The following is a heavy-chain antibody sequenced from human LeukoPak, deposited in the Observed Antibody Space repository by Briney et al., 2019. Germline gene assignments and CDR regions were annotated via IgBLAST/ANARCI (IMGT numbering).Heavy chain of an antibody. Sequence: PGGSLRLSCAASGFTFSGKWMHWVRQAPGKGLEWVSRVKGDGSSTSYADSVKGRFTISRDNAKNTLYLQMNSLRAEDTAVYYCARSDYFDNWGQGTLVIVSS. V-gene: IGHV3-74*01. CDR2: VKGDGSST. J-gene: IGHJ4*02. CDR3: ARSDYFDN. CDR1: GFTFSGKW.